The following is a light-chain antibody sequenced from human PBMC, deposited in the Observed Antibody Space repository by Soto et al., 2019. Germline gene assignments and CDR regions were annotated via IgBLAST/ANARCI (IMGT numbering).Light chain of an antibody. CDR1: QSVSRNY. Sequence: EIGLTQPPCTLSFSPWGRSTLSFMASQSVSRNYVAWYQQKPGQAPRLLIYGASSRASGIPDRFSGSGSGADFTLSITRLEPEDFALYYCQQYGSTPLTFGGGTKVDIK. CDR2: GAS. CDR3: QQYGSTPLT. V-gene: IGKV3-20*01. J-gene: IGKJ4*01.